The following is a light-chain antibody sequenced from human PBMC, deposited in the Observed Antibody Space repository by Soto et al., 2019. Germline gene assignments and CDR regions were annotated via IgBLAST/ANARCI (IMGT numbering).Light chain of an antibody. CDR3: QKYNNYWIT. CDR1: QSISNW. V-gene: IGKV1-5*03. Sequence: EIQMTPSPSTLSASLRKKGTKNCRASQSISNWLAWYQQKPGKAPKLLIYKASSLESGVPSRFSGSGSGTEFTLTISSLQPDDFATYYCQKYNNYWITFGQGTRLEIK. CDR2: KAS. J-gene: IGKJ5*01.